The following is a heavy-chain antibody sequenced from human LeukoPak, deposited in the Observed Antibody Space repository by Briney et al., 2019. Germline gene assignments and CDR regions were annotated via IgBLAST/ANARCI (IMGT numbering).Heavy chain of an antibody. CDR3: ARIHGSGSYYRYYYYGMDV. J-gene: IGHJ6*02. D-gene: IGHD3-10*01. CDR2: MNPNSGNT. Sequence: ASVKVSCKASGYTFTSYDINWVRQATGQGLEWMGWMNPNSGNTGYAQKFQGRVTMTRNTSISTAYMELSSLRSEDTAVYYCARIHGSGSYYRYYYYGMDVWGQGTTVTVSS. CDR1: GYTFTSYD. V-gene: IGHV1-8*01.